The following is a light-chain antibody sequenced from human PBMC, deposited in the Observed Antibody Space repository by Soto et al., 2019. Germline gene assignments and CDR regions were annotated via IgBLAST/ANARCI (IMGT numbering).Light chain of an antibody. V-gene: IGKV1-5*03. CDR3: QQYYSYPRT. CDR1: QSISSW. J-gene: IGKJ1*01. CDR2: KAS. Sequence: DMQMTQSPSTLPASVGDRVTITCRASQSISSWLAWYQHKPGKAPKLLIYKASNLETRVPSSFSGSGSGTDFTLTTSSLQPDDFATYYCQQYYSYPRTFGQVTKVEIK.